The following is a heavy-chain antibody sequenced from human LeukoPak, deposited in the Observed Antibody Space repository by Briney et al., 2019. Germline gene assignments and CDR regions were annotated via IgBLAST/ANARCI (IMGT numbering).Heavy chain of an antibody. Sequence: ASVKVSCKASGYTFTSYYMHWVRQAPGQGLEWMGIINPSGGSTSYAQKFQGRVTMTRDTSTSTVYMELSSLRSEDTAVYYCARERKEVDIVATTSYFDYWGQGTLVTVSS. D-gene: IGHD5-12*01. V-gene: IGHV1-46*01. CDR3: ARERKEVDIVATTSYFDY. CDR1: GYTFTSYY. J-gene: IGHJ4*02. CDR2: INPSGGST.